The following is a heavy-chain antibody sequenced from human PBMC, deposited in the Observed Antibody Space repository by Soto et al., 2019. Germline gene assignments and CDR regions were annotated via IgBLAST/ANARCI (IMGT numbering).Heavy chain of an antibody. J-gene: IGHJ4*02. CDR2: ITIAGT. D-gene: IGHD2-15*01. CDR1: GFTLRGNG. CDR3: AGDGGNSY. V-gene: IGHV3-53*01. Sequence: VGSLRLSCAVTGFTLRGNGMSWVRQAPGKGLEWVSSITIAGTYYADSAKGRFTFSTDYSRNTIFLQMNRLRAEDSAIYYCAGDGGNSYLGQGALVTVPQ.